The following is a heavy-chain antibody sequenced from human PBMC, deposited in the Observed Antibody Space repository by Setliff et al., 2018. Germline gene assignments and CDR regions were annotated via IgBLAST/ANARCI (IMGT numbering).Heavy chain of an antibody. CDR2: IFPTGTT. CDR1: GDSITSGSVY. CDR3: ARVRNDYPYYIDS. D-gene: IGHD4-17*01. Sequence: SETLSLTCTVSGDSITSGSVYWSWNRQPAGKGLEWIGRIFPTGTTNYNPDLKSRVSISVDTSKNQFSLRLSSVTAADTALYFCARVRNDYPYYIDSWGQGTLVTVSS. V-gene: IGHV4-61*02. J-gene: IGHJ4*02.